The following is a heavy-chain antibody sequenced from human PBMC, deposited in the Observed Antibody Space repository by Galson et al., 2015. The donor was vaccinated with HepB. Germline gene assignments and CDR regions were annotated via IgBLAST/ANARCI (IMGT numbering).Heavy chain of an antibody. Sequence: SVKVSCKASGGTFGSYTISWVRQAPGQGLEWMGRIIPILGIANYAQKFQGRVTITADKSTSTAYMELSSLRSEDTAVYYCARDIVATITLDAFDIRGQGTMVTVSS. D-gene: IGHD5-12*01. J-gene: IGHJ3*02. CDR3: ARDIVATITLDAFDI. V-gene: IGHV1-69*04. CDR2: IIPILGIA. CDR1: GGTFGSYT.